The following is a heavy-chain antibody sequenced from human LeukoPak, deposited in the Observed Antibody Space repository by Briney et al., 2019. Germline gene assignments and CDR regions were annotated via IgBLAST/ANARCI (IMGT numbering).Heavy chain of an antibody. D-gene: IGHD3-22*01. CDR3: ARDYYDRVRLYYYYGMDV. Sequence: GGSLRLSCAASGFTVSSYSMNWVRQAPGKGLEWVSSISSSSSYIYYADSVKGRFTISRDNAKNSLYLQMNSLRAEDTAVYYCARDYYDRVRLYYYYGMDVWGQGTTVTVSS. J-gene: IGHJ6*02. V-gene: IGHV3-21*01. CDR2: ISSSSSYI. CDR1: GFTVSSYS.